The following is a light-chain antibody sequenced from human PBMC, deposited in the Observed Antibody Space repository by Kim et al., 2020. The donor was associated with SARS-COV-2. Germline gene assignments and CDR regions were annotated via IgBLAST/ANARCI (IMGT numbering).Light chain of an antibody. V-gene: IGKV1-39*01. CDR2: AAS. Sequence: DIQMTQSQSPLSASVGDRVTITCRARQSISTNLNWYQQKSGKATKLLIYAASSLQGGVPSRFSGSGSGTDFTLTISSLQPEDSATYYFQQSNSTPLNFGGGTKADIK. CDR1: QSISTN. CDR3: QQSNSTPLN. J-gene: IGKJ4*01.